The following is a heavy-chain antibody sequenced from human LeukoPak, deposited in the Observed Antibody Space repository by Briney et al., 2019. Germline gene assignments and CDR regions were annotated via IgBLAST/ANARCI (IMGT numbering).Heavy chain of an antibody. CDR1: GGTFSSYA. CDR2: MNPNSGNT. J-gene: IGHJ1*01. CDR3: ARGFLSRWLQMSYYFQH. D-gene: IGHD5-24*01. Sequence: GSSVKVSCKASGGTFSSYAISWVRQAPGQGLEWMGWMNPNSGNTGYAQKFQGRVTMTRNTSISTAYMELSSLRSEDTAVYYCARGFLSRWLQMSYYFQHWGQGTLVTVSS. V-gene: IGHV1-8*02.